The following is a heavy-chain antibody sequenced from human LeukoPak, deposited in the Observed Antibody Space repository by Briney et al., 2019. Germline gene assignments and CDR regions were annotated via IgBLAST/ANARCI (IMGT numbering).Heavy chain of an antibody. V-gene: IGHV4-30-4*08. J-gene: IGHJ4*02. CDR3: ASAPDYYASGGFLVY. CDR1: GGSISSGDYY. D-gene: IGHD3-22*01. CDR2: IYYSGST. Sequence: SQTLSLTCTVSGGSISSGDYYWSWFRHPPGKALEWCGYIYYSGSTYYNPSLKSRVTISVDTCKNQFSLKLSSVAPADTTVYYRASAPDYYASGGFLVYSGQGSLVTVSS.